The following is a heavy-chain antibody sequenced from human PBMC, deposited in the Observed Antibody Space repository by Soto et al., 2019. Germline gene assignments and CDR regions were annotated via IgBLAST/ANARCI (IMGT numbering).Heavy chain of an antibody. Sequence: QVQLVQSGAEGKKPGASVKVSCKASGYTFTGYYMDWVRQAPGQGLEWMGCLKPNRGGANYAQKFQGRVTMTRDTSISTAYMELSRLRSDDTAVYYCARVRGRVRGVIEGGYFDYWGQGTLVTVSS. CDR3: ARVRGRVRGVIEGGYFDY. J-gene: IGHJ4*02. CDR1: GYTFTGYY. D-gene: IGHD3-10*01. CDR2: LKPNRGGA. V-gene: IGHV1-2*02.